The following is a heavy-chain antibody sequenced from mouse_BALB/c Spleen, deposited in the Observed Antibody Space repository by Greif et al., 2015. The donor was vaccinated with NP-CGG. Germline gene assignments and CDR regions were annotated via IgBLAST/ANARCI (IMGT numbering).Heavy chain of an antibody. CDR2: IDPANGNT. Sequence: VQLQQSGAELVKPGASVKLSCTASGLNIKDTYMHWVKQRPEQGLEWIGRIDPANGNTKFDPKFQGKATITADTSSNTAYLQLSSLTSEDTAVYYCASGDYDGVGAMDYWGQGTSVTVSS. D-gene: IGHD2-4*01. J-gene: IGHJ4*01. V-gene: IGHV14-3*02. CDR1: GLNIKDTY. CDR3: ASGDYDGVGAMDY.